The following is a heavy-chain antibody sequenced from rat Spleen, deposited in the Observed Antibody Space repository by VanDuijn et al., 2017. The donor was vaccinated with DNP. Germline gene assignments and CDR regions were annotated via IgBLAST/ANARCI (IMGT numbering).Heavy chain of an antibody. CDR1: GFIFSNFD. CDR2: INPRGSET. V-gene: IGHV5S13*01. J-gene: IGHJ2*01. CDR3: AREGLLPFDY. D-gene: IGHD1-1*01. Sequence: EVRLVESGGDLVQPGRSLKLSCAASGFIFSNFDMAWVRQAPTKGLEWVASINPRGSETHYRDVIKGRFTISRDNAKNTLYLQMDSLRSEDTATYYCAREGLLPFDYWGQGVMVTVSS.